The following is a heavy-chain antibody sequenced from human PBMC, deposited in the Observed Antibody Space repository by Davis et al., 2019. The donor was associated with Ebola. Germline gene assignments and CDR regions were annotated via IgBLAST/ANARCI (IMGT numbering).Heavy chain of an antibody. J-gene: IGHJ4*02. CDR3: AIIGVRHSGDY. CDR2: SETSDTNFNA. Sequence: PGGSLRLSCEISGLISSNHVMCWVRQASGKGLEWISASETSDTNFNANYADSVKGRFTIIRDNSRNTVFLQMNSLRVEDTALYYCAIIGVRHSGDYWGQGTPATASS. CDR1: GLISSNHV. D-gene: IGHD7-27*01. V-gene: IGHV3-23*05.